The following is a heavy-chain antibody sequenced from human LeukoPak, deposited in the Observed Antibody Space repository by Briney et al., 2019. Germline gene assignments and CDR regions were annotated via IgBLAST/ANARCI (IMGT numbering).Heavy chain of an antibody. V-gene: IGHV3-23*01. Sequence: PGGSLRLSCAASGFTFSSYAMSWVRQAPGKGLEWVSAISGSSGSTYYADSVKGRFTISRDNSKNALYLQMNSLRAEDTAVYYCAKVVATIILDPQFDYWGQGTLVTVSS. J-gene: IGHJ4*02. CDR1: GFTFSSYA. D-gene: IGHD5-12*01. CDR3: AKVVATIILDPQFDY. CDR2: ISGSSGST.